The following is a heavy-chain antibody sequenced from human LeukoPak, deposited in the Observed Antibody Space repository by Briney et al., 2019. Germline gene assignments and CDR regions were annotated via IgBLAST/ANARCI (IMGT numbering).Heavy chain of an antibody. CDR1: GGSISSYY. CDR2: INHSGST. J-gene: IGHJ4*02. CDR3: ARVRSRGLFDY. Sequence: PSETLSLTCTVSGGSISSYYWSWIRQPPGKGLEWIGEINHSGSTNYNPSLKSRVTISVDTSKNQFSLKLSSVTAADTAVYYCARVRSRGLFDYWGQGTLVTVSS. D-gene: IGHD3-22*01. V-gene: IGHV4-34*01.